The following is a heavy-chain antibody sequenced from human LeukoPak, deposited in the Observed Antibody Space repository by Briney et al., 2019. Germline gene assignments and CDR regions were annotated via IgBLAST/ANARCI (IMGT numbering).Heavy chain of an antibody. J-gene: IGHJ5*02. Sequence: GGSLRLSCAASGFTFSTYAMSWVRQAPGKGLEWVAFIRYDGSNKYYADSVKGRFTISRDNSKNTLYLQMNSLRAEDTAVYYCAKGPQGGWYPNWFDPWGQGTLVTVSS. D-gene: IGHD6-19*01. V-gene: IGHV3-30*02. CDR1: GFTFSTYA. CDR2: IRYDGSNK. CDR3: AKGPQGGWYPNWFDP.